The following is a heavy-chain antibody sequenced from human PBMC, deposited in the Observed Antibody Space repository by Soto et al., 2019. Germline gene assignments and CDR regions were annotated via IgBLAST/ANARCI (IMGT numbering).Heavy chain of an antibody. CDR2: IRSKANSYAT. V-gene: IGHV3-73*01. CDR1: GFTFSGSA. Sequence: GGSLRLSFAASGFTFSGSAMHWVRQASGKGLEWVGRIRSKANSYATAYAASVKGRFTISRDDSKNTAYLQMNFLRAEDTAVYYCAKPTDVAVVIAGRLDSWGQGTLVTVSS. J-gene: IGHJ4*02. CDR3: AKPTDVAVVIAGRLDS. D-gene: IGHD2-15*01.